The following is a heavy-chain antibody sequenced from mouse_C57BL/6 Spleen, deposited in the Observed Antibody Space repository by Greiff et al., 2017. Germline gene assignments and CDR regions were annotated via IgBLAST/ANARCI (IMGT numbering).Heavy chain of an antibody. V-gene: IGHV1-26*01. CDR1: GYTFTDYY. CDR2: INPNNGGT. CDR3: ARNYYGSSYRSHYFDY. D-gene: IGHD1-1*01. Sequence: EVQLQQSGPELVKPGASVKISCKASGYTFTDYYMNWVKQSHGKSLEWIGDINPNNGGTSYNQKFKGKATLTVDKSSSTAYMELRSLTSEDSAVYYCARNYYGSSYRSHYFDYWGQGTTLTVSS. J-gene: IGHJ2*01.